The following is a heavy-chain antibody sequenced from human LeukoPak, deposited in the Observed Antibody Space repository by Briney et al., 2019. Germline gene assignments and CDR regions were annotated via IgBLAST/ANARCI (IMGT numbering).Heavy chain of an antibody. CDR3: ARDELTYGDLDY. CDR2: INPNSGGT. J-gene: IGHJ4*02. Sequence: ASVKVSCKASGYTFTGYYMHWVRQAPGQGLEWMGRINPNSGGTNYAQKFQGRVTMTRDTSISTAYMELSRLRSDDTAAYYRARDELTYGDLDYWGQGTLVTVSS. D-gene: IGHD4-17*01. V-gene: IGHV1-2*06. CDR1: GYTFTGYY.